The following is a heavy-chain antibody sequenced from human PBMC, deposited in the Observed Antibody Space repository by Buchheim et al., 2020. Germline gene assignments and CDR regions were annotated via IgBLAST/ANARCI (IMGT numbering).Heavy chain of an antibody. D-gene: IGHD6-19*01. Sequence: QVQLVQSGADVKKPGSSMMVSCKASGDTFRNYAISWVRQAPGHGLEWVGGIIPLFGIANYAQKFQGRVTITADESTSTAYMELSSLRSEDTAMYYCAGNRPHDGTVAGHFNYWGKGTL. CDR1: GDTFRNYA. CDR2: IIPLFGIA. V-gene: IGHV1-69*01. J-gene: IGHJ4*02. CDR3: AGNRPHDGTVAGHFNY.